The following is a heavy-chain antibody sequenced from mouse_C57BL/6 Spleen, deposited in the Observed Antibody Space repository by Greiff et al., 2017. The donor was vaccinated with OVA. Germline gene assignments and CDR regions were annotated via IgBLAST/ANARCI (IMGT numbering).Heavy chain of an antibody. CDR2: ISDGGSYT. CDR3: ASDMGYYAMDY. J-gene: IGHJ4*01. CDR1: GFTFSSYA. D-gene: IGHD1-1*02. Sequence: EVMLVESGGGLVKPGGSLKLSCAASGFTFSSYAMSWVRQTPEKRLEWVATISDGGSYTYYPDNVKGRFTISRDNAKNNLYLQMNNLKSEDTAMYYCASDMGYYAMDYWGQGTSVTVSS. V-gene: IGHV5-4*03.